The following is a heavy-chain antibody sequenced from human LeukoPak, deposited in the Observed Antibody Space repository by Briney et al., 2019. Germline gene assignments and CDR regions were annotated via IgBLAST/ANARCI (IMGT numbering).Heavy chain of an antibody. CDR1: GFTFSSYA. D-gene: IGHD6-6*01. V-gene: IGHV3-23*01. CDR3: AKGTGIAARPSPFDY. J-gene: IGHJ4*02. Sequence: GGSLRLSCATSGFTFSSYAMSWVRQAPGKGLEWVSAISGSGGSTFYADSVKGRFTVSRDNSKNTLYLQMNSLRAEDTAVYYCAKGTGIAARPSPFDYWGQGTLVTVS. CDR2: ISGSGGST.